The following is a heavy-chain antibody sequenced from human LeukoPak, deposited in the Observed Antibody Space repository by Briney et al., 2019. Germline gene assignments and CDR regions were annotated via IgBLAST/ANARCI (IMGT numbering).Heavy chain of an antibody. D-gene: IGHD6-13*01. V-gene: IGHV3-21*01. J-gene: IGHJ6*03. Sequence: GGSLRLSCAASGFTFSSYSMNWVRQAPGKGLEWVSSISSSSSYIYYADSVKGRFTISRDNAKNSLYLQMNSLRAEDTAVYYCARAYSSSWSPRYYYYYYMDVWGKGTTVTVSS. CDR1: GFTFSSYS. CDR3: ARAYSSSWSPRYYYYYYMDV. CDR2: ISSSSSYI.